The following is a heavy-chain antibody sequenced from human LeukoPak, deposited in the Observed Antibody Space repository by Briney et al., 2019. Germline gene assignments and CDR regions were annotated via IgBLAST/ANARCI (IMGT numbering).Heavy chain of an antibody. Sequence: GGSLRLSCAASGFTFSSYEMNWVRQAPGKGLQWVSYISSSGNTIYYADSVKGRFSISRDNAEQSLYLQMNSLRAEDTAVYYCARGAPRTDWGQGTLVTVSS. J-gene: IGHJ4*02. CDR3: ARGAPRTD. CDR1: GFTFSSYE. CDR2: ISSSGNTI. V-gene: IGHV3-48*03.